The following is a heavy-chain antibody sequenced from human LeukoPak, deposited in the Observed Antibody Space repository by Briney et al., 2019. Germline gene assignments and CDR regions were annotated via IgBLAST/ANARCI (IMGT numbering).Heavy chain of an antibody. Sequence: ASVKVSCKVSGYPLTDASIHWVRQAPGKGLEWMGGFGPEAFGTIYAQKFQGRVTMTEDTSIDTAYMEIRSLRSDDTAVYYCAGIGPEWEVRFPYWGQGTLVTVSA. D-gene: IGHD1-26*01. V-gene: IGHV1-24*01. J-gene: IGHJ4*02. CDR2: FGPEAFGT. CDR3: AGIGPEWEVRFPY. CDR1: GYPLTDAS.